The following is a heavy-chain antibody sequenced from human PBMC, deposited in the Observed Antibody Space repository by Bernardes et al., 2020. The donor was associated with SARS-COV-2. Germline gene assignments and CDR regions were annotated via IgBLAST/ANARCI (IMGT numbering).Heavy chain of an antibody. CDR3: AREDYYYDSSGYYYYYGMDG. J-gene: IGHJ6*02. Sequence: ASVKVSCKASGYTFTSYAMHWVRQAPGQRLEWMGWINAGNGNTKYSQKFQGRVTITRDTSASTAYMELSSLRSEDTAVYYCAREDYYYDSSGYYYYYGMDGWSQWTTVSV. V-gene: IGHV1-3*01. CDR2: INAGNGNT. D-gene: IGHD3-22*01. CDR1: GYTFTSYA.